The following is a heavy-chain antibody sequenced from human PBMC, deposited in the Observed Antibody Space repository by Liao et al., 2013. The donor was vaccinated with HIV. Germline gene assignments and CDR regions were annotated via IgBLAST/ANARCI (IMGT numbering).Heavy chain of an antibody. V-gene: IGHV4-59*10. J-gene: IGHJ5*02. CDR1: GGSFSGYY. Sequence: QVQLQQWGAGLLKPSETLSLTCAVYGGSFSGYYWSWIRQPAGKGLEWIGRIYSSGSTNYNPSLKSRVTISVDTSKNQFSLKLSSVTAADTAVYYCARDRGYCSGGSCYSWFDPWGQGTLVTVSS. D-gene: IGHD2-15*01. CDR3: ARDRGYCSGGSCYSWFDP. CDR2: IYSSGST.